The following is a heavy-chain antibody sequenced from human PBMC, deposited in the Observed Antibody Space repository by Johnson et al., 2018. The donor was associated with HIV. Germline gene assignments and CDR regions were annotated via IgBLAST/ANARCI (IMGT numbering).Heavy chain of an antibody. CDR3: AKVSSSSTWAHDPFDV. V-gene: IGHV3-30-3*01. J-gene: IGHJ3*01. Sequence: QVQLVESGGGVVQPGRSLRLSCAASGFTFSSYAMHWVRQAPGKGLEWVAVISYDGSNKYYADSVKGRFTISRDNSKNTLYLQMNSLRAEDTAVYYCAKVSSSSTWAHDPFDVWGQGTMVTVSS. D-gene: IGHD6-6*01. CDR2: ISYDGSNK. CDR1: GFTFSSYA.